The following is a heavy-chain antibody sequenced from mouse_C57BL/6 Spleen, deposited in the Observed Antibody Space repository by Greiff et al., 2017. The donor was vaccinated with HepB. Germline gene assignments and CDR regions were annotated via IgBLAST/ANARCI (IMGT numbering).Heavy chain of an antibody. CDR2: IDPSDSYT. Sequence: QVHVKQPGAELVKPGASVKLSCKASGYTFTSYWMQWVKQRPGQGLEWIGEIDPSDSYTNYNQKFKGKATLTVDTSSSTAYMQLSSLTSEDSAVYYCARDWDGADYWGQGTTLTVSS. CDR3: ARDWDGADY. V-gene: IGHV1-50*01. J-gene: IGHJ2*01. CDR1: GYTFTSYW. D-gene: IGHD4-1*01.